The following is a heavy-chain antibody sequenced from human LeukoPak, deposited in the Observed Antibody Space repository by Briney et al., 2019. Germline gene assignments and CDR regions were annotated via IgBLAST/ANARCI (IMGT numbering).Heavy chain of an antibody. CDR3: TRGHTILAY. CDR2: IKQDGSEK. CDR1: GLTFSSFW. V-gene: IGHV3-7*02. J-gene: IGHJ4*02. Sequence: GGSLRLSCAASGLTFSSFWMSWLRQAPGKGLEWVANIKQDGSEKDYVDSVKGRFTISRDNAKNSLYLQMNSLRAEDTAVYYCTRGHTILAYWGQGTLVTVSS. D-gene: IGHD3-9*01.